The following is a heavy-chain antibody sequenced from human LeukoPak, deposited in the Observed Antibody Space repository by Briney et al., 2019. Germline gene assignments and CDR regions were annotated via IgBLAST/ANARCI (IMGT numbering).Heavy chain of an antibody. V-gene: IGHV4-4*07. CDR3: ARGVVAATRFDY. J-gene: IGHJ4*02. D-gene: IGHD2-15*01. CDR1: GGSIGSNY. Sequence: SETLSPTGTVPGGSIGSNYWSWIRQPPGKGLKWIGRIYTSGSTNYNPSLKSRVTMSVDTSKNQFSLKLSSVTAADTAVYYCARGVVAATRFDYWGQGTLVTVSS. CDR2: IYTSGST.